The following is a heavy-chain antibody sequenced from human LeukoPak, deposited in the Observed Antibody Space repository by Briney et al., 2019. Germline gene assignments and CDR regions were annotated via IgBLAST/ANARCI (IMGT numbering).Heavy chain of an antibody. J-gene: IGHJ6*02. CDR3: ANPYYYGSGSYYYYGMDV. CDR1: GFTFSSYA. Sequence: GGSLSLSCAASGFTFSSYAMSWVRQAPGKGLEWVSAISGSGGSTYYADSVKGRFTISRDNSKNTLYLQMNSLRAEDTAVYYCANPYYYGSGSYYYYGMDVWGQGTTVTVSS. D-gene: IGHD3-10*01. V-gene: IGHV3-23*01. CDR2: ISGSGGST.